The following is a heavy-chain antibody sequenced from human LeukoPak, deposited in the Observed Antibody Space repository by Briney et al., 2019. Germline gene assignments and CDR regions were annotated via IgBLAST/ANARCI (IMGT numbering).Heavy chain of an antibody. D-gene: IGHD4-17*01. J-gene: IGHJ4*02. CDR3: ARENLEYGDYAIDY. CDR1: GFIFSKYD. Sequence: GGSLRLSCAGSGFIFSKYDMHWVRQGTGKGLEWVSGIDRDGVTYYSGSVKGRFTSSRENAKNSLDLQMNTLRAGDTGVYYCARENLEYGDYAIDYWGQGILVIVSS. V-gene: IGHV3-13*01. CDR2: IDRDGVT.